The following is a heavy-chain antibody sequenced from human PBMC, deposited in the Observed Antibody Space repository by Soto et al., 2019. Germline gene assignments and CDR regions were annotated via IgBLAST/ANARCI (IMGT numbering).Heavy chain of an antibody. Sequence: GGSLRLSCAASGFTFSSYAMSWVRQAPGKGLEWVSAISGSGGSTYYADSVKGRFTISRDNSKNTLYLQMNSLRAEDTAVYYCAKDNDRGVVNLMDVWGKGTTVTVSS. CDR1: GFTFSSYA. V-gene: IGHV3-23*01. J-gene: IGHJ6*03. CDR2: ISGSGGST. CDR3: AKDNDRGVVNLMDV. D-gene: IGHD3-3*01.